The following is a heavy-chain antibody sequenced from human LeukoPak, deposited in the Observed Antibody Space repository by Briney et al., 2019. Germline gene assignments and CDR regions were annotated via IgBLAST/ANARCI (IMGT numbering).Heavy chain of an antibody. D-gene: IGHD2-2*01. CDR1: GGTFSSYA. J-gene: IGHJ4*02. CDR2: IIPIFGTA. V-gene: IGHV1-69*01. Sequence: SVKVSCKASGGTFSSYAISWVRQAPGQGPEWMGGIIPIFGTANYAQKFQGRVTITADESTSTAYMELSSLRSEDTAVYYCARDWVPAAKGPIYYFDYWGQGTLVTVSS. CDR3: ARDWVPAAKGPIYYFDY.